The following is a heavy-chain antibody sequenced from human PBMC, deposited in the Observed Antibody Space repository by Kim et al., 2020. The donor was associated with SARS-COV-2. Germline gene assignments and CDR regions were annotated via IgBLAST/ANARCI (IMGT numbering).Heavy chain of an antibody. CDR2: IWYDGSKK. J-gene: IGHJ4*02. V-gene: IGHV3-33*06. CDR3: ANGGSSSSWAHLY. D-gene: IGHD2-2*01. Sequence: GGSLRLSCAASGFTFSSYGMHWVRQAPGKGLEWVAVIWYDGSKKYYVDSVKGRFTISRVNSKNTLYLQMNSLRSEDTAVYYCANGGSSSSWAHLYWGQGTLVTVSS. CDR1: GFTFSSYG.